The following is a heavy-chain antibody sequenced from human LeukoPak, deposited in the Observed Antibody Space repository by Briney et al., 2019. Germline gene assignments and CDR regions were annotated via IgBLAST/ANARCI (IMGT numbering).Heavy chain of an antibody. CDR3: ARGDSSGWYFHFDY. J-gene: IGHJ4*02. V-gene: IGHV7-4-1*02. CDR1: GYTFTSYA. Sequence: ASVKVSCKASGYTFTSYAMNWVRQAPGQGLEWMGWINTNAGNPTYAQGFTGRVVFSLDTSVSTAYLQISSLKAEDTAVYYCARGDSSGWYFHFDYWGQGTLVTVSS. D-gene: IGHD6-19*01. CDR2: INTNAGNP.